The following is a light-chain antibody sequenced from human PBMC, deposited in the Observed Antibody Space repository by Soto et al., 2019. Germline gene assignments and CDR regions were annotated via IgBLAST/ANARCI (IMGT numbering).Light chain of an antibody. CDR2: GAS. V-gene: IGKV3D-20*02. CDR1: QSVSSSY. Sequence: EIMLTQSPATVSLSPGERATLSCRASQSVSSSYLAWYQQKPGQAPRLLIYGASSRATGIPDRFSGSGSGTDFTLTISRLEPEDFAVYYCQQRSNWITFGQGTRLEI. CDR3: QQRSNWIT. J-gene: IGKJ5*01.